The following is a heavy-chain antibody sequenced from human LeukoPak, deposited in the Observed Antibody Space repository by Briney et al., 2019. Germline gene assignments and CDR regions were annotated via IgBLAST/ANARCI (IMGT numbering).Heavy chain of an antibody. J-gene: IGHJ4*02. V-gene: IGHV1-69*08. CDR2: IIPIFNTA. CDR3: AGEAKTSNWNSVPYLDY. D-gene: IGHD1-7*01. CDR1: GGTFSSYS. Sequence: SVKVSCKASGGTFSSYSFTWVRQAPGQGLEWMGRIIPIFNTANYAQDFQGRVTITADKSTSTAYMELITLRSEDTAVYYCAGEAKTSNWNSVPYLDYWGQGTLITVSS.